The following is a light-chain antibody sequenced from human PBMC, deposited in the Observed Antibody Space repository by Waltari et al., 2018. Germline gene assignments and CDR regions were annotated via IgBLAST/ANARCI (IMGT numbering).Light chain of an antibody. CDR1: QIVRNN. V-gene: IGKV3-15*01. CDR2: SAS. Sequence: EIVMTQSPATLSVSPGERATLSCRASQIVRNNLVWYQQKPGQTPRPLIYSASTRGNASPARCIGSGSGTEFTLTISSLQSEEFAVYYCQQYNNCPPWTFGQGTKVEIK. J-gene: IGKJ1*01. CDR3: QQYNNCPPWT.